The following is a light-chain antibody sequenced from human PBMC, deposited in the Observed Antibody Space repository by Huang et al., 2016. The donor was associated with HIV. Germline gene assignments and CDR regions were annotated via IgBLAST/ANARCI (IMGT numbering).Light chain of an antibody. CDR2: SAS. CDR3: QGSLSIPHT. Sequence: DIQMTQSPSSLSASVGDRVTITCRASENIRGYLNWYQQKPGKPPKLLIHSASTLQSGVPSRCSGSGSGTDFTLTITSLQPEDFATYYCQGSLSIPHTFGQGTNLEIK. V-gene: IGKV1-39*01. J-gene: IGKJ2*01. CDR1: ENIRGY.